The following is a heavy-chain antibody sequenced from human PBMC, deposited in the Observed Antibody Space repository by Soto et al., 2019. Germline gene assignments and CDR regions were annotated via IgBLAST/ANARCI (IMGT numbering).Heavy chain of an antibody. V-gene: IGHV3-48*03. Sequence: AGGSLRLSCAASGFTFSSYEMNWVRQAPGKGLEWVSYISSSGSTIYYADSVKGRFTISRDNAKNSLYLQMNSLRAEDTAVYYCARVGVMTYYYYGMDVWGQGTTVTVSS. D-gene: IGHD2-21*02. CDR2: ISSSGSTI. J-gene: IGHJ6*02. CDR1: GFTFSSYE. CDR3: ARVGVMTYYYYGMDV.